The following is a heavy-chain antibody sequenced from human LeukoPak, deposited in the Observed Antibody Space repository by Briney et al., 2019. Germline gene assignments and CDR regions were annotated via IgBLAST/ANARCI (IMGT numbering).Heavy chain of an antibody. V-gene: IGHV4-59*01. CDR3: ARVDWSGSYYY. J-gene: IGHJ4*02. D-gene: IGHD1-26*01. CDR2: IYYSGST. Sequence: PSETLSLTCTVSGGSISSYYWSWIRQPPGKGLEWIGYIYYSGSTNYNPSLKSRVTISVDTSKNQFSLKLSSVTAADTAVYYCARVDWSGSYYYWGQGTLVTVSS. CDR1: GGSISSYY.